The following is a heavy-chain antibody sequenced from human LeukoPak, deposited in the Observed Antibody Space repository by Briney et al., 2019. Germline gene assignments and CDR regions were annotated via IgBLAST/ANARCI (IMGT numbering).Heavy chain of an antibody. D-gene: IGHD3-22*01. CDR1: GFICSNAW. J-gene: IGHJ4*02. CDR2: LKSKTDGGTT. CDR3: TTDYYDSSGYAIDC. Sequence: GGSLRLSCAASGFICSNAWMSWVRQAPGKGLEWVGRLKSKTDGGTTDYAAPVKGRFTISRDDSKNTLYLQMNSLKTEDTAVYYCTTDYYDSSGYAIDCWGQGTLVTVSS. V-gene: IGHV3-15*01.